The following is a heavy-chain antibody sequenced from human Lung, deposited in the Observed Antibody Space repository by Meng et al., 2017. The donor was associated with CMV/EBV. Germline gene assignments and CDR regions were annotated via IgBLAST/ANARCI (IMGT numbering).Heavy chain of an antibody. CDR1: GGSIISSSYY. CDR3: ARSHSSGWPFDY. J-gene: IGHJ4*02. Sequence: SDTLSLXFTVSGGSIISSSYYWGWIRQPPGKGLEWIVSIYYSGSTYYNPSLKSRVTISVDTSKNQFSLKLSSVTAADTAVYYCARSHSSGWPFDYWGQGTLVTVSS. D-gene: IGHD6-19*01. CDR2: IYYSGST. V-gene: IGHV4-39*07.